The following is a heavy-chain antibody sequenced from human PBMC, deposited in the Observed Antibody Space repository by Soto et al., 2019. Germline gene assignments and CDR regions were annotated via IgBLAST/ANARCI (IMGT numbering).Heavy chain of an antibody. J-gene: IGHJ6*02. CDR2: IKSKTDGGTT. Sequence: PGGSLRLSCAASGSTFSNAWMSWVRQAPGKGLEWVGRIKSKTDGGTTDYAAPVKGRFTISRDDSKNTLYLQMNSLKTEDTAVYYCTTDEFTGTKTLDYYYGMDVWGQGTTVTVSS. D-gene: IGHD1-7*01. CDR1: GSTFSNAW. V-gene: IGHV3-15*01. CDR3: TTDEFTGTKTLDYYYGMDV.